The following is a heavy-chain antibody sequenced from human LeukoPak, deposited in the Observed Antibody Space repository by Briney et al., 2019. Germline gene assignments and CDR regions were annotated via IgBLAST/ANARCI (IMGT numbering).Heavy chain of an antibody. CDR2: IMEDGSVQ. V-gene: IGHV3-7*03. CDR1: GFTFSKTW. J-gene: IGHJ3*02. Sequence: QPGESLRLSCAASGFTFSKTWMSWVRQAPGKGLEWVACIMEDGSVQKYVDSVKGRFTISRDNAKNSLYLQMNSLRAEDTALYYCARQLYYYGSGSNAFDIWGQGTVVTVSS. CDR3: ARQLYYYGSGSNAFDI. D-gene: IGHD3-10*01.